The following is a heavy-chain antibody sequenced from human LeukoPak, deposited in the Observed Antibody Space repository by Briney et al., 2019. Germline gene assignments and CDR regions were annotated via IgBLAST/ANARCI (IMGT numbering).Heavy chain of an antibody. CDR3: ARCYSSSSYGWFDP. V-gene: IGHV4-39*07. Sequence: PSETLSLTCTVSGDSISSSSYYWGWIRQPPGKGLEWIVSIYYSGSTYYHPSLKSQFTISVDTSKNQFSLKLSSVTAADTAVYYCARCYSSSSYGWFDPWGQGTLVTVSS. D-gene: IGHD6-6*01. CDR1: GDSISSSSYY. J-gene: IGHJ5*02. CDR2: IYYSGST.